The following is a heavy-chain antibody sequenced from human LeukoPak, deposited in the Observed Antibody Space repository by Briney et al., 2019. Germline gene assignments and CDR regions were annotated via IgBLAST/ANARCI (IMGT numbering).Heavy chain of an antibody. CDR2: IYSRGCP. CDR1: GGSIGIDY. V-gene: IGHV4-4*09. D-gene: IGHD2-15*01. Sequence: SETLSLTCSVSGGSIGIDYWSWIRQPPGRRREWIGYIYSRGCPTYNPSLQSRVAMSVDTSKNHFSLNLSSVTAADTAVYYCARHVSWYSGGFELWGQGTMVTVSS. J-gene: IGHJ3*01. CDR3: ARHVSWYSGGFEL.